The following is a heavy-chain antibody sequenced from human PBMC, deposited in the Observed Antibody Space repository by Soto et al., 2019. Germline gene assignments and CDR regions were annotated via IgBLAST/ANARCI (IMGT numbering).Heavy chain of an antibody. Sequence: QVQLVESGGGVVQPGRSLRLSCAASGFTFSSYGMHWVRQAPGKGLEWVAVIWYDGSNKYYADSVKGRFTISRDNSKNTLYLQMNSLRAEDTAVYYCARDQSRDGYNVLDYWGQGTLVTVSS. CDR2: IWYDGSNK. V-gene: IGHV3-33*01. CDR1: GFTFSSYG. J-gene: IGHJ4*02. CDR3: ARDQSRDGYNVLDY. D-gene: IGHD3-10*02.